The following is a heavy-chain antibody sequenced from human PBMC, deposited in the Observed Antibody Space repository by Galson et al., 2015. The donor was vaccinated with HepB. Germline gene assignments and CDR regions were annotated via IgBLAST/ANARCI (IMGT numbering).Heavy chain of an antibody. D-gene: IGHD1-1*01. CDR1: GFTFDDYA. Sequence: SLRLSCAASGFTFDDYAMHWVRQAPGKGLEWVSGISWNSGSIGYADSVKGRFTISRDNAKNSLYLQMNSLRAEDTALYYCAKDFQLEPSAFDIWGQGTMVTVSS. V-gene: IGHV3-9*01. CDR2: ISWNSGSI. CDR3: AKDFQLEPSAFDI. J-gene: IGHJ3*02.